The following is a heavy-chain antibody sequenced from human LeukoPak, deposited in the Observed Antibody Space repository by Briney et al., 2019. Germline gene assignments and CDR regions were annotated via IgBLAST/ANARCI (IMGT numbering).Heavy chain of an antibody. V-gene: IGHV4-59*01. CDR1: GVSISSYY. CDR3: ARDNPNYYDSSGYYLTDY. J-gene: IGHJ4*02. CDR2: IYYSGST. D-gene: IGHD3-22*01. Sequence: SETLSLTCTVSGVSISSYYWSWIRQPPGKGLEWIGYIYYSGSTNYNPSLKSRVTISVDTSKNQFSLKLSSVTAADTAVYYCARDNPNYYDSSGYYLTDYWGQGTLVTVSS.